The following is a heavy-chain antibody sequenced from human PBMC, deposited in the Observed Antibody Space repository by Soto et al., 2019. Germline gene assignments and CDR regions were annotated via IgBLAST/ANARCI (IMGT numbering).Heavy chain of an antibody. V-gene: IGHV5-10-1*01. D-gene: IGHD6-13*01. J-gene: IGHJ4*02. CDR3: ARHHSSSWYGYFDY. CDR2: IDPTDSYT. Sequence: GESLKISCKGSGYTFTSYWITWVRQMPGKGLEWMGRIDPTDSYTNYSPPFQGHVTISTDKSSSTAYMQWSSLKASDTAMYYCARHHSSSWYGYFDYWGQGTLVTVSS. CDR1: GYTFTSYW.